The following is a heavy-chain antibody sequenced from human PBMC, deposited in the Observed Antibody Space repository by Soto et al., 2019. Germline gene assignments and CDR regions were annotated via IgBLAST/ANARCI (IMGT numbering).Heavy chain of an antibody. D-gene: IGHD1-26*01. J-gene: IGHJ4*02. Sequence: EVHLVESGGGLVQTGGSLSLSCAISESTVRRDWMNWVRQAPGKGLEWVAHTNQDGSEKYYVDSVKGRFTITRDNAKNTLYLQMNSLRVGDTAMYYCSGGVGDAFWGQGTLVTVSS. CDR3: SGGVGDAF. CDR2: TNQDGSEK. V-gene: IGHV3-7*04. CDR1: ESTVRRDW.